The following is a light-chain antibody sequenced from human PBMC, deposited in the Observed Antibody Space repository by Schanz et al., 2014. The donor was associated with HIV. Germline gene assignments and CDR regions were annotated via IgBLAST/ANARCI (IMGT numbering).Light chain of an antibody. J-gene: IGKJ2*01. Sequence: IQLTQSPSSLSASVGDRVTITCRASQGISNYLAWYQQKPGKAPKLLIYAASTLQSGVPSRFSGSGSGTEFTLTINSLQPDDLGTYYCEQYNSRSPFTFGQGTRLEIK. CDR1: QGISNY. V-gene: IGKV1-9*01. CDR2: AAS. CDR3: EQYNSRSPFT.